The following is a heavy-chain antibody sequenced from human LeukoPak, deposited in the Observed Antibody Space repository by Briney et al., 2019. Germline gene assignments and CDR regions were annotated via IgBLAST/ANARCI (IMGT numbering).Heavy chain of an antibody. CDR3: AKDDYDYGDYGGPSPLKDYYYYGMDV. CDR1: GFTFSSYG. CDR2: ISYDGSNK. V-gene: IGHV3-30*18. D-gene: IGHD4-17*01. Sequence: PGGSLRLSCAASGFTFSSYGMHWVRQAPGKGLEWVAVISYDGSNKYYADSVKGRFTISRDNSKNTLYLQMNSLRAEDTAVYYCAKDDYDYGDYGGPSPLKDYYYYGMDVWGQGTTVTVSS. J-gene: IGHJ6*02.